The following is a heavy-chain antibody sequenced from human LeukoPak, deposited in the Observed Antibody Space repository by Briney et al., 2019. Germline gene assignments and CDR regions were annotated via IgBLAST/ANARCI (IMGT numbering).Heavy chain of an antibody. J-gene: IGHJ4*02. CDR3: ARASWVSTADAVR. V-gene: IGHV3-23*01. CDR1: GLSFSSFA. Sequence: GGSLTLSCAASGLSFSSFAMSWVRQAPARGLEWLSSMKGTGETIYADSVRGRCTLFRDGSRNTVYLQLSNLRVEDTAVYYCARASWVSTADAVRWGQGTVVTVSS. D-gene: IGHD3-16*01. CDR2: MKGTGET.